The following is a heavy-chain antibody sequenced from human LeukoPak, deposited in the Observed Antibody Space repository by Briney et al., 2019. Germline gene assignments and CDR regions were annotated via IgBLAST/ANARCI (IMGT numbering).Heavy chain of an antibody. J-gene: IGHJ4*02. D-gene: IGHD1-26*01. CDR3: ARDKQVGATYFDY. CDR2: IKQDGREI. CDR1: GFTLSSYW. Sequence: PGGSLRLSCAASGFTLSSYWMSWVRQAPGKGLEWVANIKQDGREIYYVDSVKGRFTNSRDNAKNSLYLQMNSLRAEDTAVYYCARDKQVGATYFDYWGQGTLVTVSS. V-gene: IGHV3-7*01.